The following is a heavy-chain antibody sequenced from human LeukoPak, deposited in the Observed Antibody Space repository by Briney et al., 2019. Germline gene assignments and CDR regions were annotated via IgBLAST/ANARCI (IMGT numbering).Heavy chain of an antibody. CDR1: GYTFTSYA. V-gene: IGHV1-3*01. CDR3: ARGKHSGTYWTEGTFDI. D-gene: IGHD1-26*01. CDR2: INAGNGNT. J-gene: IGHJ3*02. Sequence: ASVKVSCKASGYTFTSYAMHWVRQAPGQRLEWMGWINAGNGNTKYSQKFQGRVTITRDTSANTAYMELSSLRSEDTAVYYCARGKHSGTYWTEGTFDIWGQGTLVTVS.